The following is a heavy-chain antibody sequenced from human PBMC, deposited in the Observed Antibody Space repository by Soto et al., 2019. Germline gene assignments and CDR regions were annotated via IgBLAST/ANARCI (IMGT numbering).Heavy chain of an antibody. V-gene: IGHV5-51*01. D-gene: IGHD3-9*01. CDR2: IYPDDSET. J-gene: IGHJ5*02. CDR3: AKERLRYFDWLAD. CDR1: GYSFLNYW. Sequence: GESLKISCKGSGYSFLNYWIGWVRQMPGEDLEWIGIIYPDDSETRYSPSIQGRVTISVDRSITTTYLQWNTLQASDMAVYYCAKERLRYFDWLADWGQGTLVTVSS.